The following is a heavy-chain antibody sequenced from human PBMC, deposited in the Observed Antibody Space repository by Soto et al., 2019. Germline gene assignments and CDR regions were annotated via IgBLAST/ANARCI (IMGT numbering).Heavy chain of an antibody. CDR3: AKDREEGYNFYYGMDV. Sequence: SLTCTVSGASVNTYSWSWIRQPAWRGLEWIGRIYTSASTNYSPSLKGRVTLSVDTSKNQVSLKLTSVTAADTAIYYCAKDREEGYNFYYGMDVWGQGATVTVSS. J-gene: IGHJ6*02. CDR2: IYTSAST. V-gene: IGHV4-4*07. CDR1: GASVNTYS. D-gene: IGHD2-2*02.